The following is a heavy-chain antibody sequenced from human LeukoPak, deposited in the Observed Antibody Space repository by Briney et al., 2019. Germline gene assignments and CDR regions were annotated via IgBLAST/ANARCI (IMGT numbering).Heavy chain of an antibody. Sequence: SETLSLTCTVSGGPISNLDYYWTWIRQPAGKRLEWIGRIYTSGGTNYNPSLKSRVTMSVDKSKNQISLNLASLTAADTALYYCAGRGSSSGTFDVWGPGTFVTVSS. CDR2: IYTSGGT. D-gene: IGHD2-2*01. J-gene: IGHJ3*01. CDR1: GGPISNLDYY. CDR3: AGRGSSSGTFDV. V-gene: IGHV4-61*02.